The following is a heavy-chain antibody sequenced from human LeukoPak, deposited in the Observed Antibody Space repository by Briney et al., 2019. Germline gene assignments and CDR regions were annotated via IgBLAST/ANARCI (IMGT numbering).Heavy chain of an antibody. CDR1: GGSFSNYY. D-gene: IGHD4-17*01. V-gene: IGHV4-34*01. J-gene: IGHJ2*01. CDR2: INNSGST. Sequence: PSETLSLTCAVYGGSFSNYYWSWIRQPPGKGLEWIWEINNSGSTNSNPSLKSRVTISVDTSKNQFSLKLSSVTAADTAVYRCAKKDGDYAWYFDVWGRGTLVTVSS. CDR3: AKKDGDYAWYFDV.